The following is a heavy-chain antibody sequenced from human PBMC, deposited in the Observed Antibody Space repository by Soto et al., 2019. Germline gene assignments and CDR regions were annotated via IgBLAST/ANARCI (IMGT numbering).Heavy chain of an antibody. CDR2: ISSDGSSK. CDR1: GFTSSNFG. CDR3: AKDNSITIFGVVIISPDHSYGMDV. D-gene: IGHD3-3*01. V-gene: IGHV3-30*18. Sequence: GGSLRLSCAASGFTSSNFGMHWVRQAPGKGLEWVAVISSDGSSKYYGDSVKGRFTISRDNSKNTLYLEMNSLRAEDSAVYYCAKDNSITIFGVVIISPDHSYGMDVWCPGTTVTLAS. J-gene: IGHJ6*02.